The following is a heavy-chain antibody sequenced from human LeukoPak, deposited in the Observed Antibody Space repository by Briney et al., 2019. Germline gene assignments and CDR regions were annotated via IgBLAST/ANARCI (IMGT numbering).Heavy chain of an antibody. CDR3: ARGWDSGYDVNWFDP. V-gene: IGHV1-2*02. Sequence: GASVKVSFKASGYTFTCYYMHWVRQAPGQGFEWMGWINPNSGGTNYAQKFQGRVTMTRDMSISTAYMELSRLTSDDTAVYFCARGWDSGYDVNWFDPWGQGTLVTVSS. CDR2: INPNSGGT. J-gene: IGHJ5*02. CDR1: GYTFTCYY. D-gene: IGHD5-12*01.